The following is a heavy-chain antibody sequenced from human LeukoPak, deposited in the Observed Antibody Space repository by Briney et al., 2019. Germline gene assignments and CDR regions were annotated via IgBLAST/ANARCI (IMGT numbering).Heavy chain of an antibody. D-gene: IGHD3-10*01. CDR1: GGSISNND. CDR3: TRLIMSSIYYYYMDV. Sequence: PSETLSLTCTVSGGSISNNDWSWIRQPPGKGLEWNGYIYNSGSTNYNPSLKSRVTISVDTSKNQFSLKLSSMTAADTAVYYCTRLIMSSIYYYYMDVWGKGTTVTVSS. V-gene: IGHV4-59*01. J-gene: IGHJ6*03. CDR2: IYNSGST.